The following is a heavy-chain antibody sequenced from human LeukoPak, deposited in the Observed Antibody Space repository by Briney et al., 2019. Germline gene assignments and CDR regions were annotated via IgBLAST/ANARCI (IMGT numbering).Heavy chain of an antibody. CDR1: GYTFTSYY. CDR2: IIPIFGTA. CDR3: ARDDGWLQRVFDY. Sequence: SVKVSCKASGYTFTSYYMHWVRQAPGQGLEWMGGIIPIFGTANYTQKFQGRVTITADESTGTAYMELSSLRSEDTAVYYCARDDGWLQRVFDYWGQGTLVTVSS. D-gene: IGHD5-24*01. V-gene: IGHV1-69*13. J-gene: IGHJ4*02.